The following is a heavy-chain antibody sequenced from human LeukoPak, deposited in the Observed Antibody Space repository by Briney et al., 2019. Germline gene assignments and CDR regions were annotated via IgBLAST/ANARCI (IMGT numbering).Heavy chain of an antibody. J-gene: IGHJ6*02. CDR1: GYTFTSYG. CDR2: ISAYNGNT. V-gene: IGHV1-18*01. Sequence: ASVKVSCKASGYTFTSYGISWVRQAPGQGLAWMGWISAYNGNTNYAQKLQGRVTMTTDTSTSTAYMELRSLRSDDTAVYYCARDLRIVVVPADYYYGMDVWGQGTTVTVSS. D-gene: IGHD2-2*01. CDR3: ARDLRIVVVPADYYYGMDV.